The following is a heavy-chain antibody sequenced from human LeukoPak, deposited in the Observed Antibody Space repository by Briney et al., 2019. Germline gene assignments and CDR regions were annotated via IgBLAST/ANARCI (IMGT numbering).Heavy chain of an antibody. V-gene: IGHV4-39*01. D-gene: IGHD3-10*01. CDR3: ARLKPSYYFGSGSYYHFGY. CDR1: GGSISSSSYY. Sequence: SSETLSLTCTVSGGSISSSSYYWGWIRQPPGKGLEWIGSIYYSGSTYYNPSLKSRVTISVDTSKNQFSLKLSSVTAADTAVYYCARLKPSYYFGSGSYYHFGYWGQGTLVIVSS. CDR2: IYYSGST. J-gene: IGHJ4*02.